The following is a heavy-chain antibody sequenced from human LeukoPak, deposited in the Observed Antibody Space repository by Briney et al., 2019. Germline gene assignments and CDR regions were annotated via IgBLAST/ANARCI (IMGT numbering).Heavy chain of an antibody. V-gene: IGHV1-69*02. J-gene: IGHJ4*02. Sequence: SVKVSCKASGGTFSIYTISWVRQAPGQGLEWMGRIIPILGEPDYAQKFQGRVTITADMSTSTAYMELSSLRSEDTAVYYCARKGGLGTYGIFDYWGQGTLVTVSS. D-gene: IGHD3-10*01. CDR1: GGTFSIYT. CDR2: IIPILGEP. CDR3: ARKGGLGTYGIFDY.